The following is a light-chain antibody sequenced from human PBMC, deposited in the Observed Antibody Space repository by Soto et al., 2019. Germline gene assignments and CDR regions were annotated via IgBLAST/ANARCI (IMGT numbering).Light chain of an antibody. CDR2: WAS. Sequence: DIVMTQSPDSLAVSLGERATINCNSSQSVLYSSNNKNYLAWYQQKPGQPPKWLIYWASTRESGVPDRFSGGGSGTAFTLTISSLQAEDVAVYYCQQYYSTPPYTFGQGTKLEIK. CDR1: QSVLYSSNNKNY. J-gene: IGKJ2*01. CDR3: QQYYSTPPYT. V-gene: IGKV4-1*01.